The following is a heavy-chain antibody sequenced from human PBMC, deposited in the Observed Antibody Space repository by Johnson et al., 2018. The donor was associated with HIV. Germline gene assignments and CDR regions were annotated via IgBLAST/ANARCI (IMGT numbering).Heavy chain of an antibody. D-gene: IGHD4-11*01. CDR3: AKEGSTVI. CDR2: IRSDGSNT. J-gene: IGHJ3*01. Sequence: FIRSDGSNTYYVDSVKGRFTISRDNSKNTLYLQMNSLGAEDTAVYYCAKEGSTVIWGQGTMVTVSS. V-gene: IGHV3-30*02.